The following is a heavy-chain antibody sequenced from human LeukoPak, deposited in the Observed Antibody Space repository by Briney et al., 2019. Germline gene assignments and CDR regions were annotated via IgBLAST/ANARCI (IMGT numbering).Heavy chain of an antibody. CDR1: GITFSSYA. J-gene: IGHJ3*02. V-gene: IGHV3-48*03. CDR3: ARDDRSKGDAFDI. CDR2: ISSSGSTI. D-gene: IGHD3-22*01. Sequence: GGSLRLSCAASGITFSSYAMTWVRQAPGKGLEWVSYISSSGSTIYYADSVKGRFTISRDNAKNSLYLQMNSLRAEDTAVYYCARDDRSKGDAFDIWGQGAMVTVSS.